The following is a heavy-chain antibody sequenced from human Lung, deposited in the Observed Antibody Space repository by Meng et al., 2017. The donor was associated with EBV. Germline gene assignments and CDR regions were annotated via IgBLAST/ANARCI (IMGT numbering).Heavy chain of an antibody. CDR2: IYWDDDK. Sequence: QLTFKESGPTLLKPTPPLTLPCTFSGFSLSTSEVGVGWILQPQGKALEWLAVIYWDDDKRYSPSLKSRLTITKDTSKNQVVLTLTNMDPVDTATYYCALFTRSWFDPWGQGTLVTVSS. CDR3: ALFTRSWFDP. J-gene: IGHJ5*02. V-gene: IGHV2-5*02. CDR1: GFSLSTSEVG. D-gene: IGHD2-2*01.